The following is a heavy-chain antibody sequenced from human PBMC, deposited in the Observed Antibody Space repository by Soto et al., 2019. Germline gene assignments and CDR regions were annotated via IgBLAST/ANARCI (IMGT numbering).Heavy chain of an antibody. Sequence: QLQLQESGPGLVKPSETLSLTCTVSGGSISSSSYYWGWIRQPPGKGLEWIGSIYYSGSTYYNPSLKSRVTMSVDTSKILFSLKLSSVTAADTAVYYCAGPVLRYFDWLLREAPGQFDPWGQGTLVTVSS. J-gene: IGHJ5*02. D-gene: IGHD3-9*01. CDR1: GGSISSSSYY. V-gene: IGHV4-39*01. CDR2: IYYSGST. CDR3: AGPVLRYFDWLLREAPGQFDP.